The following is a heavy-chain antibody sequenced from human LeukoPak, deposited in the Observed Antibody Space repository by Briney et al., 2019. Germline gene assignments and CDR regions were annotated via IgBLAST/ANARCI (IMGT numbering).Heavy chain of an antibody. CDR1: GYIFENYG. CDR3: AKDGANKVRGVHYFYMDV. Sequence: ASVKVSCTASGYIFENYGITWVRQAPGQGLEWVGRINPNSGGTNYAQKFQGRVTMTRDTSISTGYMELSGLRSDDTAVYYCAKDGANKVRGVHYFYMDVWGKGTTVTVSS. V-gene: IGHV1-2*06. J-gene: IGHJ6*03. CDR2: INPNSGGT. D-gene: IGHD3-10*01.